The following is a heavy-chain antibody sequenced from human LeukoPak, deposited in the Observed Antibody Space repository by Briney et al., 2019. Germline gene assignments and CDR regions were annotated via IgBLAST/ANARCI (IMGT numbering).Heavy chain of an antibody. D-gene: IGHD6-25*01. Sequence: PSETLSLTCTVSGGSISPISSSTYSWGWIRQAPGKGLEWIGSLFYGENTHYNPFLKSRATLSVDASNNQFSLKLTSVTAADAAVYFCARQLPTAAADTRGYFDYWGQGTVVTVSS. CDR3: ARQLPTAAADTRGYFDY. J-gene: IGHJ4*02. V-gene: IGHV4-39*01. CDR1: GGSISPISSSTYS. CDR2: LFYGENT.